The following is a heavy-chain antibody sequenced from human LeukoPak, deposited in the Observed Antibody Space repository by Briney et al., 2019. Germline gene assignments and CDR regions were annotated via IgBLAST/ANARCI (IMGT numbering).Heavy chain of an antibody. CDR3: APPAIAVAGN. Sequence: PSETLSLTCTVSGGSISSSSYYWSWIRQPPGKGLEWIGEINHSGSTNYNPSLKSRVTISVDTSKNQFSLKLSSVTAADTAVYYCAPPAIAVAGNWGQGTLVTVSS. CDR2: INHSGST. CDR1: GGSISSSSYY. V-gene: IGHV4-39*07. D-gene: IGHD6-19*01. J-gene: IGHJ4*02.